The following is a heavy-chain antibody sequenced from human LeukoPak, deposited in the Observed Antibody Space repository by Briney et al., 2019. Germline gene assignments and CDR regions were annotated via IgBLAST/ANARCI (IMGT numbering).Heavy chain of an antibody. D-gene: IGHD6-13*01. CDR2: INYSGST. J-gene: IGHJ6*03. CDR3: ARGPRYSSSWYYYYYYYMDV. V-gene: IGHV4-34*01. CDR1: GGSFSGYY. Sequence: SETLSLTCAVYGGSFSGYYWSWILQPPGKGLEWIGEINYSGSTNYNPSLKSRVTISVDTSKNQFSLQLSSVTAADTAVYYCARGPRYSSSWYYYYYYYMDVWGKGTTVTVSS.